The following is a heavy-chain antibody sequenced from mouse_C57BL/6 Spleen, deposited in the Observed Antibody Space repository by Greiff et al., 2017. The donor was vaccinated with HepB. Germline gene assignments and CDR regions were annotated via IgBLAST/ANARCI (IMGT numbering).Heavy chain of an antibody. CDR1: GYTFTSYW. V-gene: IGHV1-52*01. D-gene: IGHD2-3*01. Sequence: VQLQQPGAELVRPGSSVKLSCKASGYTFTSYWMHWVKQRPIQGLEWIGNIDPSDSETHYNQKFKDKATLTVDKSSSTAYMQLSSLTSEDSAVYYCARWNDGYYYFDYWGQGTTLTVSS. J-gene: IGHJ2*01. CDR3: ARWNDGYYYFDY. CDR2: IDPSDSET.